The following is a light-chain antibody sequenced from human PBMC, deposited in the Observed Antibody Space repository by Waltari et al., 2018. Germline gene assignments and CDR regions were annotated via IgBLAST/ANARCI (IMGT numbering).Light chain of an antibody. CDR1: QSVSSY. V-gene: IGKV3-11*01. J-gene: IGKJ5*01. CDR2: DAS. Sequence: EIVLTQSPATLSLSPGERATLSCRASQSVSSYLAWYQQKPGRAPRLLIYDASSRATGIPARFSGSGSGTDFTLTISSLEPEDFAVYYCQQRSNWPITFGQGIRLEIK. CDR3: QQRSNWPIT.